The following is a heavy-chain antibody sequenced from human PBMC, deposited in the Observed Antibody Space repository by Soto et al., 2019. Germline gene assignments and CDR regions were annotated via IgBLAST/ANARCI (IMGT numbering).Heavy chain of an antibody. CDR2: VYHTGST. Sequence: LSLTCTVSGGSFKGGSYSWSWIRQPPGKGLEWIGYVYHTGSTSYNPSLKSRVSISMDTSKNQFSLNLDSVTAADTAVYFCARDFAYFDSWGQGTLVTVSS. CDR1: GGSFKGGSYS. V-gene: IGHV4-61*01. J-gene: IGHJ4*02. D-gene: IGHD3-3*01. CDR3: ARDFAYFDS.